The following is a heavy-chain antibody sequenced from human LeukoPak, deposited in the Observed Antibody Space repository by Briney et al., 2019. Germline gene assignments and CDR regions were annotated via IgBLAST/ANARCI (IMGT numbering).Heavy chain of an antibody. CDR1: GYSFSSYW. CDR2: IYPGDSDT. J-gene: IGHJ6*02. Sequence: GESLKISCKGSGYSFSSYWIGWVRQMPGKGLERMGIIYPGDSDTTYSPSFQGQVTISADKSISTAYLQWSSLKASDTAMYYCARFDCSSTSCYKSYNYGMDAWGQGTTVTVSS. V-gene: IGHV5-51*01. D-gene: IGHD2-2*02. CDR3: ARFDCSSTSCYKSYNYGMDA.